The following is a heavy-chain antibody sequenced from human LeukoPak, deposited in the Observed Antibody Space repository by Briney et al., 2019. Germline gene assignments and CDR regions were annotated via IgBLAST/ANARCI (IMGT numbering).Heavy chain of an antibody. J-gene: IGHJ6*02. CDR3: ARQGYCSSTSCYNFMGYYYYYGMDV. D-gene: IGHD2-2*02. CDR1: GGSFSGYY. CDR2: INHSGST. V-gene: IGHV4-34*01. Sequence: PSETLSLTCAVYGGSFSGYYWSWTRQPPGKGLEWIGEINHSGSTNYNPSLKSRVTISVDTSKNQFSLKLSSVTAADTAVYYCARQGYCSSTSCYNFMGYYYYYGMDVWGQGTTVTVSS.